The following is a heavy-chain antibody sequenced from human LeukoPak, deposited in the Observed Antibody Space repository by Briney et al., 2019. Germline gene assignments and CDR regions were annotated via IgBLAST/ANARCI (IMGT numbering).Heavy chain of an antibody. CDR3: ARGTYDFWSGYNWFDP. D-gene: IGHD3-3*01. CDR2: ISSNGCST. V-gene: IGHV3-64*01. Sequence: GGSLRLSCPASGFTFSSYAMHWVRQAPGKGLEYVSAISSNGCSTYYANSVKGRFTISRDNSKNTLYLQMGSMRAEDMAVYYCARGTYDFWSGYNWFDPWGQGTLVTVSS. CDR1: GFTFSSYA. J-gene: IGHJ5*02.